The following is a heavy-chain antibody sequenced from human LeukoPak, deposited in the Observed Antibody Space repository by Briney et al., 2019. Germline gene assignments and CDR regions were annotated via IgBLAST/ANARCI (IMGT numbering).Heavy chain of an antibody. CDR1: GFTLSSYW. Sequence: GGSLRLSCAASGFTLSSYWMHWVRQTPGKGLMWVSRIESDGSTIYADSVKDRLTISRDNGKNTVYLQMNSLRVDDTAMYYCARAVTYFYGSVTYDWFDPWGQGTLVTVSS. CDR3: ARAVTYFYGSVTYDWFDP. D-gene: IGHD3-10*01. CDR2: IESDGST. J-gene: IGHJ5*02. V-gene: IGHV3-74*01.